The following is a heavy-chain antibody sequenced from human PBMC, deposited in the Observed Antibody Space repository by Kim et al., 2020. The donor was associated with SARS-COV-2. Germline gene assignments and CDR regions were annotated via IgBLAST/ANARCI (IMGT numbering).Heavy chain of an antibody. V-gene: IGHV3-11*06. J-gene: IGHJ4*02. Sequence: GGSLRLSCAASGFTFSDYYMSWIRQAPGKGLEWVSYISSSSSYTNYADYVKGRFTISRDNAKNSLYLQMNSLRAEDTAVYYCARVIYGDYMGYYFDYWGQGTLVTVSS. CDR1: GFTFSDYY. CDR2: ISSSSSYT. D-gene: IGHD4-17*01. CDR3: ARVIYGDYMGYYFDY.